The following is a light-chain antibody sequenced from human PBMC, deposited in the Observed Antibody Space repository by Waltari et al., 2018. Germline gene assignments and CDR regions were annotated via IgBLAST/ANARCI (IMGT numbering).Light chain of an antibody. Sequence: QSALTQPASVSGSPGQSITISCTATSSDVGDYKYVSWYQQHPGNVPKLLIYDVTNRPSGISYLFSGSKSGYTASLTISGLQAEDEADYYCSSYTPRSTRVFGTGTKVTVL. V-gene: IGLV2-14*03. CDR2: DVT. J-gene: IGLJ1*01. CDR1: SSDVGDYKY. CDR3: SSYTPRSTRV.